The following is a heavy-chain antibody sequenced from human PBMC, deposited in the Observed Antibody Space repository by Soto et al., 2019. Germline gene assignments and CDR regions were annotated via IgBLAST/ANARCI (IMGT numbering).Heavy chain of an antibody. CDR2: IYHSGST. CDR3: ASIPKLETKSIH. D-gene: IGHD1-1*01. CDR1: GYSISSGYY. Sequence: SSETLSLTCAVSGYSISSGYYWGWIRQPPGKGLEWIGSIYHSGSTYYNPSLKSRVTISVDTSKNQFSLKLSSVTAADTAVYYCASIPKLETKSIHWGQGTLVTVSS. V-gene: IGHV4-38-2*01. J-gene: IGHJ4*02.